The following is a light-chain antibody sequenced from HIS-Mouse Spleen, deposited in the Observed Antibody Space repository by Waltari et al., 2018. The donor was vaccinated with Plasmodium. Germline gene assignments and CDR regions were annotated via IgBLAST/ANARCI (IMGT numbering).Light chain of an antibody. CDR3: SSYAGSNNLV. Sequence: QSALTQPPSASGSPGQSVTISCTGTSSDGGGYNYVSWYQQHPGKAPQLMIYEVSKRPSGVPDRFSGSKSGNTASLTVSGLQAEDEADYYCSSYAGSNNLVFGGGTKLTVL. CDR2: EVS. V-gene: IGLV2-8*01. J-gene: IGLJ2*01. CDR1: SSDGGGYNY.